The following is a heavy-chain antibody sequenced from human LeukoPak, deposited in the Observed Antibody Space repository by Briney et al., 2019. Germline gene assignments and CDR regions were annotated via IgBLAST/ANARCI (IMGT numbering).Heavy chain of an antibody. CDR1: GFSFSSYS. D-gene: IGHD2-2*01. Sequence: GGSLRLPCVGFGFSFSSYSMNWVRQAPGKGLQWVSDISSSGTTIYYADSVKGRFTISRDNAKNSLYLQMNSLRAEDTAVYYCARKYCSTTSCLFDNWGQGTLVTVSS. CDR3: ARKYCSTTSCLFDN. V-gene: IGHV3-48*04. CDR2: ISSSGTTI. J-gene: IGHJ4*02.